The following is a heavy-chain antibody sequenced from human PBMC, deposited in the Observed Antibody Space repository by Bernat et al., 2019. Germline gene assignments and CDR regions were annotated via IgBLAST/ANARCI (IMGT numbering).Heavy chain of an antibody. CDR1: GFTFSSYA. V-gene: IGHV3-23*01. CDR3: AKEYYDSSGLDYFDY. D-gene: IGHD3-22*01. J-gene: IGHJ4*01. CDR2: ISGTGGTT. Sequence: EVQMLESGGDLVQPGGSLRLSCAASGFTFSSYAMSWVRQAPGKGLEWVSGISGTGGTTYYADSVKGRFTISRDNSKNTLYLQMNSLRAEDTAVYYCAKEYYDSSGLDYFDYWGHGTLVTVSS.